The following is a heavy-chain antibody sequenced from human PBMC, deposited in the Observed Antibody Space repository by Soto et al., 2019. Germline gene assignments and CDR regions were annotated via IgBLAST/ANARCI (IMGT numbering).Heavy chain of an antibody. J-gene: IGHJ3*02. Sequence: EVQLVESGGGLVKPGGSLRLSCAASGFTFSSYSMNWVRQAPGKGLEWVSSISSSSSYIYYADSVKGRFTISRDNAKNSLYLQMNSLRAEDTAVYYCASEDYGDAGGTRGAFDIWGQETMVTVSS. CDR2: ISSSSSYI. V-gene: IGHV3-21*01. D-gene: IGHD4-17*01. CDR1: GFTFSSYS. CDR3: ASEDYGDAGGTRGAFDI.